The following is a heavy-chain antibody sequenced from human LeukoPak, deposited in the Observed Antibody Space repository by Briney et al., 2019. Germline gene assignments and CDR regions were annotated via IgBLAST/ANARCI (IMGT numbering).Heavy chain of an antibody. CDR3: ANVVGGY. V-gene: IGHV3-23*01. Sequence: GGSLRLSCAVSGITFSTIGVSWVRLAPGKGLEWVSIISKSGGGTFYADPVRGRFTISRDNSKDMLYLQMNSLTAEDTAVYYCANVVGGYWGQGTLVTVSS. D-gene: IGHD3-10*01. CDR1: GITFSTIG. CDR2: ISKSGGGT. J-gene: IGHJ4*02.